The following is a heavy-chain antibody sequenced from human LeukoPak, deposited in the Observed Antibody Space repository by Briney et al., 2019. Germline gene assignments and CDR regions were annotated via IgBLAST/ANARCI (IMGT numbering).Heavy chain of an antibody. J-gene: IGHJ6*03. CDR1: GFTFSSYW. V-gene: IGHV3-7*01. D-gene: IGHD3-3*01. CDR3: ARDPAGPTYYDFWSGPYYYYMDV. CDR2: IKQDGSEK. Sequence: GGSLRLSCAASGFTFSSYWMSWVRQAPGKGLEWVADIKQDGSEKYYVDSVKGRFTISRANAKNSLYLQMNSLRAEDTAVYYCARDPAGPTYYDFWSGPYYYYMDVWGKGTTATVSS.